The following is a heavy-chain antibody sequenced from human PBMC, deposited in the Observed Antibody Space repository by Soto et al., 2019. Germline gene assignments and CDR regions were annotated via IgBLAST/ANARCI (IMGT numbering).Heavy chain of an antibody. CDR3: ARSQGSSTSLEIYYYYSYGMDV. J-gene: IGHJ6*02. V-gene: IGHV1-69*01. CDR1: GGTFSSYA. D-gene: IGHD2-2*01. Sequence: QVQLVQSGAEVKKPGSSVKVSCKASGGTFSSYAISWVRQAPGQGLEWMGGIIPISGTANYAKKFQGRVTITADESTSTTYMELSSLRSEDTAVYYCARSQGSSTSLEIYYYYSYGMDVWGQGTTVTVSS. CDR2: IIPISGTA.